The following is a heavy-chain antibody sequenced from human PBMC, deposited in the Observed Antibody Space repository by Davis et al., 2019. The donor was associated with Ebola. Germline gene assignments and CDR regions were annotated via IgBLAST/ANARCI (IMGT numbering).Heavy chain of an antibody. V-gene: IGHV4-61*01. CDR1: GDSVSSDNYY. D-gene: IGHD1-1*01. CDR2: ISYSGST. CDR3: ARMTTLGAFDI. Sequence: MPSETLSLTCTVSGDSVSSDNYYWSWIRQPPGKELEWIGYISYSGSTNYNPSLKSRVTISLDTSKDQFSLRLSSVTAADTAFYYCARMTTLGAFDIWGHGTRVTVS. J-gene: IGHJ3*02.